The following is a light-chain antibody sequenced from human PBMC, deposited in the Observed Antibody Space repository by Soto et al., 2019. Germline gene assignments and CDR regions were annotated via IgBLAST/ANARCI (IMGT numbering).Light chain of an antibody. CDR3: CSYAGSTTDV. V-gene: IGLV2-23*02. Sequence: QSALTQPASVSGSPGQSITISCTGTSSDVGIYNLVSWYQQHPGKAPKLMIYEVSERPSGVSNRFSGSKSGDTASLTISGLQAEDEADYYCCSYAGSTTDVFGTGTKVTVL. J-gene: IGLJ1*01. CDR1: SSDVGIYNL. CDR2: EVS.